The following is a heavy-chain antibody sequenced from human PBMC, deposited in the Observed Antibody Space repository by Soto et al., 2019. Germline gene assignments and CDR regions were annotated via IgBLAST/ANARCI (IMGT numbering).Heavy chain of an antibody. CDR2: IIPIFGTA. CDR1: GGTFSSYA. V-gene: IGHV1-69*12. Sequence: QVQLVQSGAEVKKPGSSVKVSCKASGGTFSSYAISWVRQATGQGLEWMGGIIPIFGTANYAQKFQGRVTITADESTITAYMELSSLRSEDTAVYYCAGDDDYGDHSHISWGQGTLVTVSS. CDR3: AGDDDYGDHSHIS. D-gene: IGHD4-17*01. J-gene: IGHJ5*02.